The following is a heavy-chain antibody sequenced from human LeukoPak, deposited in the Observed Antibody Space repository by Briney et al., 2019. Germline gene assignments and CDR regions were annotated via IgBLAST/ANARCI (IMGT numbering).Heavy chain of an antibody. CDR2: ISYDGSNK. V-gene: IGHV3-30*18. J-gene: IGHJ5*02. CDR1: GFTFSSYG. Sequence: GGSLRLSCAASGFTFSSYGMHWVRQAPGKGLEWGAVISYDGSNKYYADSVKGRFTISRDNSKNTLYLQMNSLRAEDTAVYYCAKDQIAVALFLDPNWFDPWGQGTLVTVSS. D-gene: IGHD6-19*01. CDR3: AKDQIAVALFLDPNWFDP.